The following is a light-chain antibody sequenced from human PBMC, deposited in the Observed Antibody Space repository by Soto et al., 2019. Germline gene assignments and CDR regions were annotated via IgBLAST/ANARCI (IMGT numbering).Light chain of an antibody. CDR1: QGISSY. CDR2: DAS. Sequence: DIQMTQSPSSLSASVGDRVTITCRASQGISSYLGWYQQKPGKAPNLLIYDASSLQSGVPSRFSGSGSGTEFTLTITSLQPEDFATYFCQQYDSYSWTFGQGTKVDI. V-gene: IGKV1-9*01. CDR3: QQYDSYSWT. J-gene: IGKJ1*01.